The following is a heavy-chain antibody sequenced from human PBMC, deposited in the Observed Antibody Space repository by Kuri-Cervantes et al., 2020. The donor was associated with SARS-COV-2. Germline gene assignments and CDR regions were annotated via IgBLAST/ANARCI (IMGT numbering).Heavy chain of an antibody. D-gene: IGHD2-2*01. CDR2: IYYSGTT. V-gene: IGHV4-59*12. Sequence: SETLSLTCTVSGGSISSYYWSWIRQPPGKGLEWIGYIYYSGTTNYNPSLKSRVTISVDTSKNQFSLKLSSVTAADTAVYYCARISAVPAAKRTYYFDYWGQGTLVTVSS. J-gene: IGHJ4*02. CDR3: ARISAVPAAKRTYYFDY. CDR1: GGSISSYY.